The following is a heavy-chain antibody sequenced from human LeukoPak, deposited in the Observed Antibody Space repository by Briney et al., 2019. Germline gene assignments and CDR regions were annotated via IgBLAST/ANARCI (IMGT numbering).Heavy chain of an antibody. V-gene: IGHV1-18*01. CDR1: GYTFTSYG. J-gene: IGHJ4*02. D-gene: IGHD3-22*01. CDR2: ISAYNGNT. Sequence: ASVKVSCKASGYTFTSYGISWVRQAPGQGLEWMGWISAYNGNTNYAQKLQGRVTMTTDTSTSTAYMELRSLRSDDTAVYYCARILDRRSPAFYYDSSGYKPFDYWGQGTLVTVSS. CDR3: ARILDRRSPAFYYDSSGYKPFDY.